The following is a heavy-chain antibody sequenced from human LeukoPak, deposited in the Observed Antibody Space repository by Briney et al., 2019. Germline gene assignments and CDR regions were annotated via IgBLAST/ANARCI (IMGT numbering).Heavy chain of an antibody. J-gene: IGHJ4*02. CDR2: INHSGST. CDR3: AREKSSLDTAMVEVPAGVFDY. D-gene: IGHD5-18*01. Sequence: PSETLSLTCAVYGGSFSGYYWSWTRQPPGKGLEWIGEINHSGSTNYNPSLKSRVTISVDTSKNQFSLKLSSVTAADTAVYYCAREKSSLDTAMVEVPAGVFDYWGQGTLVTVSS. CDR1: GGSFSGYY. V-gene: IGHV4-34*01.